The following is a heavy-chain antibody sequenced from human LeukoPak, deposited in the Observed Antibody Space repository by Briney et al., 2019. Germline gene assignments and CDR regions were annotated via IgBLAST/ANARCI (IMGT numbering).Heavy chain of an antibody. D-gene: IGHD3-10*01. Sequence: GRSLRLSCAASGFTFSNYGMHWVRQAPGKGLEWVAVISYDGSNKYYADSVKGRFTISRDNSKNTLYLQVNSLRAEDTAVYYCAKGYYGSGSPEYFQHWGQGTLVTVSS. CDR1: GFTFSNYG. CDR2: ISYDGSNK. J-gene: IGHJ1*01. V-gene: IGHV3-30*18. CDR3: AKGYYGSGSPEYFQH.